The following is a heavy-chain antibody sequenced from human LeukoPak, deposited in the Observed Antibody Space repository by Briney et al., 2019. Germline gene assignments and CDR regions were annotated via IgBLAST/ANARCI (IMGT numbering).Heavy chain of an antibody. J-gene: IGHJ4*02. V-gene: IGHV3-23*01. CDR2: ISGSGTNT. CDR3: ARETAMAYFDY. Sequence: GGSLRLSCAASGFTFSSYAMSWVRQAPGKGLEWVSAISGSGTNTYYADSVKGRFTISRDNAKNSLYLQMNSLRAEDTAVYYCARETAMAYFDYWGQGTLVTVSS. D-gene: IGHD5-18*01. CDR1: GFTFSSYA.